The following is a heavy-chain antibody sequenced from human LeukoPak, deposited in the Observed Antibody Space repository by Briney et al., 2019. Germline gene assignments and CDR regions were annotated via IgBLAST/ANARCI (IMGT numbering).Heavy chain of an antibody. CDR1: GGTFSSYA. D-gene: IGHD3-3*01. CDR3: ARDRRLGTIFGVVIPSSYYGMDV. V-gene: IGHV1-69*13. CDR2: IIPIFGTA. J-gene: IGHJ6*02. Sequence: GASVKVSCKASGGTFSSYAISGVRQAPGQGLEWMGGIIPIFGTANYAQKFQGRVTITADESTSTAYKELSSLRSEDTAVYYCARDRRLGTIFGVVIPSSYYGMDVWGQGTTVTVSS.